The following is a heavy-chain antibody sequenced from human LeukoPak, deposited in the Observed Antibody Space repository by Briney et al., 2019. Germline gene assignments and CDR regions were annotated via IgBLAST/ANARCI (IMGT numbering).Heavy chain of an antibody. Sequence: GGSLRLSCAASGFTFSSYSMNWVRQAPVKGLEWVSYISSSSSTIYYADSVKGRFTISRDNAKNSLYLQMNSLRDEDTAVYYCARDTDYYDSSGSDAFDIGGQGTMVTVSS. CDR1: GFTFSSYS. CDR3: ARDTDYYDSSGSDAFDI. CDR2: ISSSSSTI. J-gene: IGHJ3*02. D-gene: IGHD3-22*01. V-gene: IGHV3-48*02.